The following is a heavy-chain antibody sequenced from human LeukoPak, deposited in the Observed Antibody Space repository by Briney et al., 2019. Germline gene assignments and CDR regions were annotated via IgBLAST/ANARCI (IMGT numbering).Heavy chain of an antibody. V-gene: IGHV4-59*11. CDR2: TYQSGST. CDR1: GGSISGHY. J-gene: IGHJ4*02. Sequence: PSENLSLTCTVSGGSISGHYWSWIRQPPGSGLEWIGDTYQSGSTKYNPSFQSRVIISVDTSKNQLSLKVRSVTAADTAVYYCARLLQGDFDYCTKTHYYFDYWGQGTLVTVSS. CDR3: ARLLQGDFDYCTKTHYYFDY. D-gene: IGHD5-12*01.